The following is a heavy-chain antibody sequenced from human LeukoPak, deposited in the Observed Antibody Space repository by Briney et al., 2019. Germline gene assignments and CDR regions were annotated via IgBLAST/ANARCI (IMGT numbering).Heavy chain of an antibody. J-gene: IGHJ5*02. CDR3: ARRPLYDFWSGYYWNDYFDP. CDR1: GGSISSYY. D-gene: IGHD3-3*01. CDR2: INHSGST. V-gene: IGHV4-34*01. Sequence: SETLSLTCTVSGGSISSYYWSWIRQPPGKGLEWIGDINHSGSTNYNPSLKSRVTISVDTSKNQFSLKLSSVTAADTAVYYCARRPLYDFWSGYYWNDYFDPWGQGTLVTVSS.